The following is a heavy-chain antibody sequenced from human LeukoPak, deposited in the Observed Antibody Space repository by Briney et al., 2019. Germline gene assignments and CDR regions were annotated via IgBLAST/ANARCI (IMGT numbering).Heavy chain of an antibody. V-gene: IGHV3-23*01. J-gene: IGHJ4*02. D-gene: IGHD2-15*01. CDR3: AKGVVVVPAKYYFDY. CDR1: GFTFSSYA. Sequence: QSGGSLRLSCVASGFTFSSYAMSWVRQAPGKWLEWVSAISGSGGSTYYADSVKGRFTISRDNSKNTLYLQMNSLRAEDPAVYYCAKGVVVVPAKYYFDYWGQGTLVTVSS. CDR2: ISGSGGST.